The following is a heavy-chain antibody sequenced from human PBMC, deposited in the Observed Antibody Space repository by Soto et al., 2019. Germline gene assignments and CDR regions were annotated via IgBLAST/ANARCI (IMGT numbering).Heavy chain of an antibody. CDR1: GYTFTSYG. CDR2: ISAYNGNT. V-gene: IGHV1-18*01. Sequence: ASVKVSFKASGYTFTSYGISWVRQAPGQGLEWMGWISAYNGNTNYAQKLQGRVTMTTDTSTSTAYMELRSLRSDDTAVYYCARDGLWFGELFPFDPWGQGTLVTVSS. J-gene: IGHJ5*02. CDR3: ARDGLWFGELFPFDP. D-gene: IGHD3-10*01.